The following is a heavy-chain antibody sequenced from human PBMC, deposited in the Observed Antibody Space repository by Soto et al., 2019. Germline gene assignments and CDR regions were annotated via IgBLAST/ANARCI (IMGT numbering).Heavy chain of an antibody. V-gene: IGHV1-69*13. CDR2: IIPIFGTT. CDR1: GGTFSTYS. CDR3: ARAPPYCPGGRCYSGHHYYYYVMDV. D-gene: IGHD2-15*01. J-gene: IGHJ6*02. Sequence: SVKVSCKASGGTFSTYSFSWVRQAPGQGLEWMGGIIPIFGTTNYAQQLQGRVTITADESTNTAYLELSSLRSEDTAVYYCARAPPYCPGGRCYSGHHYYYYVMDVWGQGTTVTVS.